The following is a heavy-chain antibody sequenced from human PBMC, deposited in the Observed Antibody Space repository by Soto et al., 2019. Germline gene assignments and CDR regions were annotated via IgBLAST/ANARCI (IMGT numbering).Heavy chain of an antibody. CDR2: IYYSGST. CDR3: ARDSNSGSYLHYFDY. D-gene: IGHD1-26*01. Sequence: SETLSLTCTVSGGSISSGGYYWSWIRQHPGKGLEWIGYIYYSGSTYYNPSLKSRVTISVDTSKNQFSLKLSSVTAADTAVYYCARDSNSGSYLHYFDYWGQGILVTVSS. CDR1: GGSISSGGYY. V-gene: IGHV4-31*03. J-gene: IGHJ4*02.